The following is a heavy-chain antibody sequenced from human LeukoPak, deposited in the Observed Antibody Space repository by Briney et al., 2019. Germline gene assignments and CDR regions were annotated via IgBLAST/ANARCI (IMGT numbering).Heavy chain of an antibody. J-gene: IGHJ4*02. D-gene: IGHD1-26*01. CDR3: TTVTGVGGARR. V-gene: IGHV3-21*01. CDR2: ISSSGSYI. Sequence: GGSLRLSCAASGFTFSSYSMNWVRQAPGKGLEWVSSISSSGSYIYYADSVRGRFTISRDNAKNSLYLQMNSLRAEDTAVYYCTTVTGVGGARRGGQGTLVTVSS. CDR1: GFTFSSYS.